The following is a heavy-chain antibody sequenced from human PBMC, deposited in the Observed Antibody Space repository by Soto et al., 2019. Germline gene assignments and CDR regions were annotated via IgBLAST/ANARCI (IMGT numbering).Heavy chain of an antibody. CDR3: ARFPLWFGELDY. D-gene: IGHD3-10*01. J-gene: IGHJ4*02. Sequence: QLQLQESGSGLVRPSQTLSLSCTVSGASIGSGSYSWNWIRQPPGKGLEWIGYLHHSGDTYFNPSLRRRVSISVDRSNNQFSLKLISVTAADTVVYYCARFPLWFGELDYWGQGALVTVSS. V-gene: IGHV4-30-2*01. CDR2: LHHSGDT. CDR1: GASIGSGSYS.